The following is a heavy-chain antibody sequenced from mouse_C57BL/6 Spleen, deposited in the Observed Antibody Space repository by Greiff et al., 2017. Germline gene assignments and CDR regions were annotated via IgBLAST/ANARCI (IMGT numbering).Heavy chain of an antibody. CDR3: SRGDWDWYFDV. CDR1: GYTFTDYY. V-gene: IGHV1-26*01. Sequence: EVQLQQSGPELVKPGASVKISCKASGYTFTDYYMNWVKQSHGKSLEWIGDINPNNGGTSYNQKFKGKATLTVDQSSSTAYMALRSLTSEDSAVYYCSRGDWDWYFDVWGTGTTVTVSS. CDR2: INPNNGGT. J-gene: IGHJ1*03. D-gene: IGHD4-1*01.